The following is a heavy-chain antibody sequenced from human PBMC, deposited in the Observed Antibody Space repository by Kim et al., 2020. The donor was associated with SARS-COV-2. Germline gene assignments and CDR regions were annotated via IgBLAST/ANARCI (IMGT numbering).Heavy chain of an antibody. Sequence: SETLSLTCAVYGGSFSGYYWSWIRQPPGKGLEWIGEINHSGSTNYNPSLKSRVTISVDTSKNQFSLTLSSVTAADTAVYYCARAAAGPRYYYGMDVWGQG. J-gene: IGHJ6*02. CDR2: INHSGST. V-gene: IGHV4-34*01. CDR1: GGSFSGYY. D-gene: IGHD6-13*01. CDR3: ARAAAGPRYYYGMDV.